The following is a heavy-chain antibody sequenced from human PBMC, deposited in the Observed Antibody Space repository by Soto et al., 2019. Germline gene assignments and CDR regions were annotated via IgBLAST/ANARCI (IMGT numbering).Heavy chain of an antibody. Sequence: ASVKVSCKASGYTFSSIGISWVRQAPGQGLEWMGWISPYKGNTHYAQGLQGRVTMTRNTSISTAYMELSSLRSEDTAVYYCARDNPIAYSSGWYDYWGQGTLVTVSS. V-gene: IGHV1-18*01. CDR1: GYTFSSIG. CDR2: ISPYKGNT. D-gene: IGHD6-19*01. CDR3: ARDNPIAYSSGWYDY. J-gene: IGHJ4*02.